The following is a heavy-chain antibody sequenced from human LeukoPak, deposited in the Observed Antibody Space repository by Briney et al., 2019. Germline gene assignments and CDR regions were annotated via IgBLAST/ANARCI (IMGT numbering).Heavy chain of an antibody. V-gene: IGHV3-53*05. CDR1: GFTVSSNY. Sequence: GGSLRLSCAASGFTVSSNYMSWVRQAPGKGLEWVSVIYSGGSTYYADSVKGRFTISRDNSKNTLYLQMNSLRAEDMALYYCAKENTAFLTWGAFDIWGQGTMVTVSS. D-gene: IGHD5-18*01. CDR3: AKENTAFLTWGAFDI. J-gene: IGHJ3*02. CDR2: IYSGGST.